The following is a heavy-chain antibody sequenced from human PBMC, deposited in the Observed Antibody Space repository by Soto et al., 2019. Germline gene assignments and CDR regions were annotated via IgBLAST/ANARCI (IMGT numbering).Heavy chain of an antibody. D-gene: IGHD1-1*01. CDR3: ARHDGGGTTSSYYGMDV. CDR1: GYSFTNYW. CDR2: IDPSDSFA. Sequence: GESLKISCSGSGYSFTNYWITWVLHMPGKGLEWMGRIDPSDSFATYSPSFQGHVTISADTSTTTAYLQWSSLKASDTAMYFCARHDGGGTTSSYYGMDVWGQGTSVTVSS. J-gene: IGHJ6*02. V-gene: IGHV5-10-1*01.